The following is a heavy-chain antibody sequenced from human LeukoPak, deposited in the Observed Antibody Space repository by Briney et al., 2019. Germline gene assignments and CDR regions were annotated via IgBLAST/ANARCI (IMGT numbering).Heavy chain of an antibody. CDR3: ARTIQLWLPDYYYYMDV. J-gene: IGHJ6*03. CDR2: IYTSGST. D-gene: IGHD5-18*01. V-gene: IGHV4-61*02. Sequence: SETLSLTCTVSGGSINNGSYYWSWIRQPAGKGLEWIGRIYTSGSTDYNPSLKSQVTISVDASKNQFSLKLSSVTAADTAVYYCARTIQLWLPDYYYYMDVWGKGTTVTISS. CDR1: GGSINNGSYY.